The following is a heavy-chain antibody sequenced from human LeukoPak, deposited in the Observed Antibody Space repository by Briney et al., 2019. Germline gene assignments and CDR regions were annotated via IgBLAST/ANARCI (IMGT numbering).Heavy chain of an antibody. V-gene: IGHV3-7*04. CDR2: IKQDGSEK. CDR1: GFTFSSYW. J-gene: IGHJ6*01. Sequence: QSGGSLRLSCAASGFTFSSYWMSWVRQAPGKGLEWVANIKQDGSEKYYVDSVKGRFTISRDNAKNSLYLQMNSLRAEDTAVYYCSRGHNTGMVRGGIFYHHLHRMDVWGQGT. D-gene: IGHD3-10*01. CDR3: SRGHNTGMVRGGIFYHHLHRMDV.